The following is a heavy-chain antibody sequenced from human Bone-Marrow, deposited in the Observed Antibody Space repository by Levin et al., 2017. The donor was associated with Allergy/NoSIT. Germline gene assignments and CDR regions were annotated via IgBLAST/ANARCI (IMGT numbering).Heavy chain of an antibody. CDR2: ISYDGSNK. CDR3: ASFAAMVTIDY. J-gene: IGHJ4*02. D-gene: IGHD5-18*01. V-gene: IGHV3-30*04. Sequence: LSLTCAASGFTFSSYAMHWVRQAPGKGLEWVAVISYDGSNKYYADSVKGRFTISRDNSKNTLYLQMNSLRAEDTAVYYCASFAAMVTIDYWGQGTLVTVSS. CDR1: GFTFSSYA.